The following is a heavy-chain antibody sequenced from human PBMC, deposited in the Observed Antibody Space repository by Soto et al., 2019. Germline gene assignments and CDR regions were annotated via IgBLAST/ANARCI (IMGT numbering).Heavy chain of an antibody. V-gene: IGHV3-74*01. CDR1: VFTFISYW. D-gene: IGHD3-22*01. CDR3: AREISGYYYDSSGYYYPEYYFDY. CDR2: INSDGSST. Sequence: GGSLRLSCASSVFTFISYWMHWVRQAPGKGLVWVSRINSDGSSTSYADFVKGRFTISRDNAKNTLYLQMNSLRAEDTAVYYCAREISGYYYDSSGYYYPEYYFDYWGQGTLVTVSS. J-gene: IGHJ4*02.